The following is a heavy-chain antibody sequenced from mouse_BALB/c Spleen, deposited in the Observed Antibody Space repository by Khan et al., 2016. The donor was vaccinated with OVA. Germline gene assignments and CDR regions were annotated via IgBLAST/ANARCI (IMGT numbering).Heavy chain of an antibody. Sequence: QIQLVQSGPELKKPGETVKISCKASGYTFTNFGMNWVKQAPGKALKWMGWINTSTGEPTYADDFKGRFAFSLDTSASTAYLQINNLKNEDMATYFCARGLNCDGSWFAYWGQGTLVTVSA. CDR3: ARGLNCDGSWFAY. J-gene: IGHJ3*01. CDR2: INTSTGEP. CDR1: GYTFTNFG. V-gene: IGHV9-1*02.